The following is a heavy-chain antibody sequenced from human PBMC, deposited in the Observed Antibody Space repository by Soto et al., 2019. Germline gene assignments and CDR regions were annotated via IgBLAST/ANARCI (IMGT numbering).Heavy chain of an antibody. V-gene: IGHV3-30*18. CDR3: AKSAYNWNDGIFDF. D-gene: IGHD1-1*01. J-gene: IGHJ4*02. CDR1: GFTFSNYG. CDR2: ISYDGNNK. Sequence: QVQLVESGGGVVQPGRSLRLSCAASGFTFSNYGMHWVRQAPGKGLEWVAVISYDGNNKYYADSVKGRFTISRDNSKNTLYLQMNSLGAEDTAVYYCAKSAYNWNDGIFDFWGQGTLVTVSS.